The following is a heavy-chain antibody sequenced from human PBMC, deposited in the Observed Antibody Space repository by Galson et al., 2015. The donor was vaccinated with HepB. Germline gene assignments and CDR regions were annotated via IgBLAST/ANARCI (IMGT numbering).Heavy chain of an antibody. Sequence: SETLSLTCAVYGGSFSGYYWSWIRQPPGKGLEWIGEINHSGSTNYNPSLKSRVTISVDTSKNQFSLKLSSVTAADTAVYYCARAGKYYDDVWGSYRPDYFDYWGQGTLVTVSS. CDR1: GGSFSGYY. J-gene: IGHJ4*02. V-gene: IGHV4-34*01. CDR3: ARAGKYYDDVWGSYRPDYFDY. D-gene: IGHD3-16*02. CDR2: INHSGST.